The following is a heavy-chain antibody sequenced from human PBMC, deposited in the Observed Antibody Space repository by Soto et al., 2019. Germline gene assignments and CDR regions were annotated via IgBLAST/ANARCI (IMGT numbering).Heavy chain of an antibody. D-gene: IGHD3-22*01. CDR3: ARWLEVLTTSDS. Sequence: GGSLRLSCAASGSNFSDYYMAWIRQAPGKGLEWISYISTSGRDTEYADSVKGRFLISRDNAKRSLYLQMNSLRVEDTAVYYCARWLEVLTTSDSWGQGTLVTVS. J-gene: IGHJ4*02. CDR1: GSNFSDYY. CDR2: ISTSGRDT. V-gene: IGHV3-11*06.